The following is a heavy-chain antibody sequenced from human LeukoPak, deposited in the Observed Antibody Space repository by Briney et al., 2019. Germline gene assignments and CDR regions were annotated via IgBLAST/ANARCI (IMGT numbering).Heavy chain of an antibody. D-gene: IGHD2-15*01. J-gene: IGHJ5*01. CDR3: ARDRMGGSFDY. CDR1: GFAFSSYA. CDR2: ITGDSGTI. Sequence: GGSLRLSCAASGFAFSSYAMNWVRQAPGKGLDWVSFITGDSGTIYYVDSMKGRFTISRDKAKNSLYLQIDNLRAGAKAVYYCARDRMGGSFDYWGHVTPVTVSS. V-gene: IGHV3-48*01.